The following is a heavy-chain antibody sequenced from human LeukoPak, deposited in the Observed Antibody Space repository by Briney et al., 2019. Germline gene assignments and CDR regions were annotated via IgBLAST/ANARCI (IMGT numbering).Heavy chain of an antibody. J-gene: IGHJ4*02. CDR2: IWYDGSNK. V-gene: IGHV3-33*01. D-gene: IGHD5-12*01. CDR3: ARDRNAGGYVQYYFDY. Sequence: GGSLRLSSAASGFTFSSYGMHWVRQAPGKGLEWVAVIWYDGSNKYYADSVKGRFTISRDNSKNTLYLQMNSLRAEDTAVYYCARDRNAGGYVQYYFDYWGQGILVTVSS. CDR1: GFTFSSYG.